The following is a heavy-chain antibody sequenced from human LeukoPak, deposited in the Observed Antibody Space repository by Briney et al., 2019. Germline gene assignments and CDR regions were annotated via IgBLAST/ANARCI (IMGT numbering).Heavy chain of an antibody. V-gene: IGHV3-74*01. CDR1: GFTFSSYW. CDR3: ASDRVFYGLDV. Sequence: GGSLRLSGAASGFTFSSYWMHWVRQAPGKGLMWVSRIKSDGSETSYADSVKGRFTISRDNARNTLYLQMNSLRPEDTAIYYCASDRVFYGLDVWGQGTTVTVSS. J-gene: IGHJ6*02. CDR2: IKSDGSET.